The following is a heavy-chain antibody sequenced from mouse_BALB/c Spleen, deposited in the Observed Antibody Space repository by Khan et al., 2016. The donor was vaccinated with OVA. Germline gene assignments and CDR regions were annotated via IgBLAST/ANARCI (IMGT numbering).Heavy chain of an antibody. J-gene: IGHJ3*01. V-gene: IGHV1-77*01. D-gene: IGHD1-2*01. CDR1: GYTFSDYY. CDR2: ISPGSGDT. Sequence: QVQLQQSGAELARPGASVKLSCKASGYTFSDYYINWVKQRTGQGLEWIGEISPGSGDTYYNEKFKGKATLTADKSSSTAYMQLSSLTSEASSVYFFAGRIHFGYTFAYWGQGTLVTVSA. CDR3: AGRIHFGYTFAY.